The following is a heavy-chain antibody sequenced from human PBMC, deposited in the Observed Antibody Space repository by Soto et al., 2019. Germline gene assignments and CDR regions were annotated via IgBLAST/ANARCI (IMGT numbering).Heavy chain of an antibody. CDR3: SGGVGDAF. CDR2: TNQDGSQK. Sequence: EEQLVESGGGLVQPGGSLRLTCAVSGFSFRSDWMNWVRQAPGKGLEWVAHTNQDGSQKYYVDSVKGRFTIFRDNAKNSLYLQMNNLGVEDTAVYYCSGGVGDAFWGQGTLVTVSS. CDR1: GFSFRSDW. J-gene: IGHJ4*02. V-gene: IGHV3-7*04. D-gene: IGHD1-26*01.